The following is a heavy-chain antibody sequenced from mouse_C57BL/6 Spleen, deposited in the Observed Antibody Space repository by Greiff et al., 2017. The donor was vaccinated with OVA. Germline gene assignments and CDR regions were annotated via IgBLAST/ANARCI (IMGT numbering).Heavy chain of an antibody. J-gene: IGHJ4*01. CDR3: LNDDGV. CDR1: GFTFNTYA. D-gene: IGHD2-12*01. Sequence: EVQLVESGGGLVQPKGSLTLSCAASGFTFNTYAMHWVRQAPGKGLEWVARIRSKSSNYATYYADSVKDRLTISTDDSQCMRYLHMDNLNTEDTAMYYCLNDDGVWGQGTSVTVSS. CDR2: IRSKSSNYAT. V-gene: IGHV10-3*01.